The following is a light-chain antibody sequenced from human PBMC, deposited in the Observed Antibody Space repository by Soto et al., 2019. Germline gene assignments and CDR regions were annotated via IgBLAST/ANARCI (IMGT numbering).Light chain of an antibody. V-gene: IGKV3D-15*01. CDR2: GAS. Sequence: EIVMTQSPATLSVSPGQRATLSCRASQSVNNNLAWYKQIPGQAPRLLIYGASTRATGVPARFSGSGSGTDFTLTISSLQSDDSAVYFCRQYIDWPLTFGGGNKVEIK. J-gene: IGKJ4*01. CDR3: RQYIDWPLT. CDR1: QSVNNN.